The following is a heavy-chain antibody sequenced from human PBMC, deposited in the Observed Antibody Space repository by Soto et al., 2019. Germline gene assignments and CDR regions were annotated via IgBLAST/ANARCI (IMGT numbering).Heavy chain of an antibody. D-gene: IGHD2-8*01. Sequence: GESLKISCKGSGYSFTSYWIGWVRQMPGKGLEWMGIIYPGDSDTRYSPSFQGQVTISADKSISTAYLQWSSLKASDTAMYYCARRGYCTNGVCYRYGMDVWSQGTTVTVSS. CDR3: ARRGYCTNGVCYRYGMDV. V-gene: IGHV5-51*01. CDR2: IYPGDSDT. CDR1: GYSFTSYW. J-gene: IGHJ6*02.